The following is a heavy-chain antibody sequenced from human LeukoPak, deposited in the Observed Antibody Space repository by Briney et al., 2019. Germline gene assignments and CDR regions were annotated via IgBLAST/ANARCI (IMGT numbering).Heavy chain of an antibody. D-gene: IGHD6-13*01. V-gene: IGHV4-59*01. CDR1: GGSISSYY. CDR2: IYYSGST. Sequence: SETLSLPCTVSGGSISSYYWSWIRQPPGKGLEWIGYIYYSGSTNYNPSLKSRVTISVDTSKNQFSLKLSSVTAADTAVYYCARDRVAAASNWFDPWGQGTLVTVSS. J-gene: IGHJ5*02. CDR3: ARDRVAAASNWFDP.